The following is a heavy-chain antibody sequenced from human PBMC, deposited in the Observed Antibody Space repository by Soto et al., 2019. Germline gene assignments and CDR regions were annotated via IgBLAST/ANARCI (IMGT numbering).Heavy chain of an antibody. CDR1: GGSTSSSSYQ. CDR2: VYYNGNT. Sequence: PSETLSLTCSVSGGSTSSSSYQWVWIRQPPGKGLEWIGNVYYNGNTYYKASLKSRVTISVDTSNNQFSLKVESVTAADTAVYYCARLSGSYNDRYFDYWGQGTLVTVSS. CDR3: ARLSGSYNDRYFDY. V-gene: IGHV4-39*01. J-gene: IGHJ4*02. D-gene: IGHD1-26*01.